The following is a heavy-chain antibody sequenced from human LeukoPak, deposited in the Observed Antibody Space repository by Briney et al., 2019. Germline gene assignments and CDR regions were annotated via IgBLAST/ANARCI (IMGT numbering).Heavy chain of an antibody. CDR2: IYYSGST. D-gene: IGHD3-9*01. CDR3: ARDSYDILTGYDYYYGMDV. V-gene: IGHV4-59*01. J-gene: IGHJ6*02. CDR1: GGSISSYY. Sequence: SEALSLTCTVSGGSISSYYWSCIRQPPGKGLEWVGYIYYSGSTNYTPPLKSRVTISVDTSKNQFSLKLSSVPAADTAVYYCARDSYDILTGYDYYYGMDVWGQGTTVTVSS.